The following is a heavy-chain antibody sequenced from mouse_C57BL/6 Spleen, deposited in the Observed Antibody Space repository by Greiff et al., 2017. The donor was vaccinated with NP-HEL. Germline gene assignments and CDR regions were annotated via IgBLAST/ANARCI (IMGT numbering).Heavy chain of an antibody. V-gene: IGHV1-42*01. Sequence: EVKLMESGPELVKPGASVKISCKASGYSFTGYYMNWVKQSPEKSLEWIGEINPSTGGTTYNQKFKAKATLTVDKSSSTAYMQLKSLTSEDSAVYYCARYDYVDGAWFAYWGQGTLVTVSA. CDR1: GYSFTGYY. D-gene: IGHD2-4*01. CDR2: INPSTGGT. CDR3: ARYDYVDGAWFAY. J-gene: IGHJ3*01.